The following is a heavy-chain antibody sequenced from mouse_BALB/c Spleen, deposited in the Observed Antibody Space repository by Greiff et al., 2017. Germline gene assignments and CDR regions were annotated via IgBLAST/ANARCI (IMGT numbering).Heavy chain of an antibody. J-gene: IGHJ3*01. CDR1: GYTFTSYW. CDR2: IYPGDGDT. V-gene: IGHV1-87*01. D-gene: IGHD2-1*01. Sequence: QVQMKQSGAELARPGASVKLSCKASGYTFTSYWMQWVKQRPGQGLEWIGAIYPGDGDTRYTQKFKGKATLTADKSSSTAYMQLSSLASEDSAVYYSARSLYGNYAWFAYWGQGTLVTVSA. CDR3: ARSLYGNYAWFAY.